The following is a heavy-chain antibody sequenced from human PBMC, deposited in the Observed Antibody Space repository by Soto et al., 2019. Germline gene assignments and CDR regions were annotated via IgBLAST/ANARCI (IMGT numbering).Heavy chain of an antibody. Sequence: GGSLRLSCAASGFTFSSYSMNWVRQAPGKGLEWVSYISSSSNSIYYADSVKGRFTISRDNAKMSVNLQMNSLRAEDTAVYYCARSTSSTFDIWGQGTMVTVSS. CDR3: ARSTSSTFDI. J-gene: IGHJ3*02. V-gene: IGHV3-48*01. D-gene: IGHD2-2*01. CDR2: ISSSSNSI. CDR1: GFTFSSYS.